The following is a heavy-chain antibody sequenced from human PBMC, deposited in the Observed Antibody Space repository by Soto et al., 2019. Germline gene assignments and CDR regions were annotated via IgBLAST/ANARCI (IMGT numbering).Heavy chain of an antibody. CDR2: IWYDGSNK. Sequence: QVQLVESGGGVVQPGRSLRLSCAASGFTFSSYGMHWVRQAPGKGLEWVAVIWYDGSNKYYADSVKGRFTISRDNSKNTLYLQMNSLRAEDTAVYYCAREYYYDSSGYYYPAYWGQGTLVTVS. J-gene: IGHJ4*02. V-gene: IGHV3-33*01. D-gene: IGHD3-22*01. CDR1: GFTFSSYG. CDR3: AREYYYDSSGYYYPAY.